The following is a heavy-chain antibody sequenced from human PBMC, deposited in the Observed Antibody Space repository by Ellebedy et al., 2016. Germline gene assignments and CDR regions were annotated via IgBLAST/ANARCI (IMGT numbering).Heavy chain of an antibody. D-gene: IGHD6-13*01. J-gene: IGHJ4*02. CDR1: GFTFSSYA. CDR2: ISYDGSNK. CDR3: ARDPYPYSSSWHFDY. V-gene: IGHV3-30-3*01. Sequence: GESLKISXAASGFTFSSYAMHWVRQAPGKGLEWAAVISYDGSNKYYADSVKGRFTISRDNSKNTLYLQMNSLRAEDTAVYYCARDPYPYSSSWHFDYWGQGTLVTVSS.